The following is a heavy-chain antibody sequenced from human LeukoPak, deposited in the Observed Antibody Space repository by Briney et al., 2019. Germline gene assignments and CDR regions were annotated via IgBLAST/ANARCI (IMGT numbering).Heavy chain of an antibody. Sequence: GGSLRLSCSASGFTFSNYAMHRVRQAPGKGLEYVSAISSDGIRTYYADSVKGSLTISRDNSKNTLDLQMSSLRAEDTAVYYCASAYGSGSYYKGYFDYWGQGTLVTVSS. V-gene: IGHV3-64D*09. J-gene: IGHJ4*02. D-gene: IGHD3-10*01. CDR1: GFTFSNYA. CDR2: ISSDGIRT. CDR3: ASAYGSGSYYKGYFDY.